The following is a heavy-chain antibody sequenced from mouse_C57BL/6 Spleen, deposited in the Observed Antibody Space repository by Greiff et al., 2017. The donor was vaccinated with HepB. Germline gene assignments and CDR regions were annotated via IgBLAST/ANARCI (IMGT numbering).Heavy chain of an antibody. D-gene: IGHD4-1*01. CDR1: GYTFTSYD. CDR2: IYPRDGST. J-gene: IGHJ2*01. CDR3: ARTGGTGAQYFDY. V-gene: IGHV1-85*01. Sequence: VQLQQSGPELVKPGASVKLSCKASGYTFTSYDINWVKQRPGQGLEWIGWIYPRDGSTKYNKKFKGKATLTVDTSSSTAYMELHSLTSEDSAVYFCARTGGTGAQYFDYWGQGTTLTVSS.